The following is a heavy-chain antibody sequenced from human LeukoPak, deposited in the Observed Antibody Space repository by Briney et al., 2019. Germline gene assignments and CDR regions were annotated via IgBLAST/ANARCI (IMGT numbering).Heavy chain of an antibody. J-gene: IGHJ4*02. D-gene: IGHD3-9*01. V-gene: IGHV3-21*01. CDR2: ISSSSSYI. CDR1: GFTFSSYS. Sequence: GGSLRLSCAASGFTFSSYSMNWVRQAPGKGLEWVSSISSSSSYIYYADSVKGRFTISRDNAKNSLYLQMNSLRAEDTAVYYCAKDPSNYDTWFDYWGQGTLVTVSS. CDR3: AKDPSNYDTWFDY.